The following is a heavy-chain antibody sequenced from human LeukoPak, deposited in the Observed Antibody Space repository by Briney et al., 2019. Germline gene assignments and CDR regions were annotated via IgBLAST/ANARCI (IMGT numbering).Heavy chain of an antibody. J-gene: IGHJ4*02. Sequence: GGSLRLSCAASGFTFSSYEMNWVRQAPGKGLEWVSYISSTGTTIYYADSVKGRFTISRDNAKNSLYLQMNSLRAEDTAVYYCARGGGYSYGSFDYWGQGTLVTVSS. CDR1: GFTFSSYE. V-gene: IGHV3-48*03. CDR2: ISSTGTTI. CDR3: ARGGGYSYGSFDY. D-gene: IGHD5-18*01.